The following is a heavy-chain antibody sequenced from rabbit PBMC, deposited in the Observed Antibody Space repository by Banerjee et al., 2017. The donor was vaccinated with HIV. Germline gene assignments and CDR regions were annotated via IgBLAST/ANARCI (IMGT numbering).Heavy chain of an antibody. CDR1: EFSFSSSYT. CDR2: IYTSNSDRT. D-gene: IGHD6-1*01. V-gene: IGHV1S40*01. J-gene: IGHJ4*01. CDR3: ARRDAGDTGDDYAYHFNL. Sequence: QSLEESGGDLVKPGASLTLTCTASEFSFSSSYTMCWVRQAPGKGLEWIACIYTSNSDRTYYANWAKGRFTISKTSSTTVTLQMTSLTAADTATYFCARRDAGDTGDDYAYHFNLWGPGTLVTVS.